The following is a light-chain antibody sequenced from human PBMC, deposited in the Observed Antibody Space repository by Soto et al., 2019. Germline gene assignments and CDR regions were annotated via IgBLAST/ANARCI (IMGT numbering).Light chain of an antibody. CDR1: QNIDTW. J-gene: IGKJ1*01. CDR3: QQYSGSSRS. Sequence: DIQMTQSPSTLSASIGDRITISCRASQNIDTWLAWYQQRPGEAPKLLIYTASNLENGVPPRFSGSGSGTAFTLTISSLQPEDFATYYCQQYSGSSRSFGQGTQVE. V-gene: IGKV1-5*03. CDR2: TAS.